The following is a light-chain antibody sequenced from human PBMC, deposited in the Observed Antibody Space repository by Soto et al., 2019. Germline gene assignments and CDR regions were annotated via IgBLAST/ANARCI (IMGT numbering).Light chain of an antibody. CDR1: QDISNY. Sequence: DIQMTQSPSSLSASVGDRVTITCQASQDISNYLNWYQQKPGKAPKLLIYDASNLETGVPSRFSGSGSGTDFTFTISSLQPEDIATYYCQQYVNLPRGFTFGPGTKVDIK. CDR2: DAS. J-gene: IGKJ3*01. V-gene: IGKV1-33*01. CDR3: QQYVNLPRGFT.